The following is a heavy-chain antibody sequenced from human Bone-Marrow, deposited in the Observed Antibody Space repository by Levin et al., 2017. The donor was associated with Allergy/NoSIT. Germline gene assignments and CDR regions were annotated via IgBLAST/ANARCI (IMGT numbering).Heavy chain of an antibody. Sequence: PSETLSLTCTVSGGSISSGGFYWSWIRQHPGTGLEWMGYIYYSGSTYYNPSLESRVTMSVDTSKNQFSLRVTSVTAADTAVYYCARGYCSDTACSEDRSQNNYHYAMDVWGQGTTVTVSS. CDR1: GGSISSGGFY. CDR3: ARGYCSDTACSEDRSQNNYHYAMDV. CDR2: IYYSGST. J-gene: IGHJ6*02. V-gene: IGHV4-31*03. D-gene: IGHD2-2*01.